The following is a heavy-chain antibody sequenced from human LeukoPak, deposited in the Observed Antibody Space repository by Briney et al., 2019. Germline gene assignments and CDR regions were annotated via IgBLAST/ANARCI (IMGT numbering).Heavy chain of an antibody. V-gene: IGHV1-8*01. CDR2: MNPNSGNT. Sequence: ASVKVSCKASGYTFTSYDINWVRQATGQGLEWMGWMNPNSGNTGYAQKLQGRVTMTTDTSTSTAYMELRSLRSDDTAVYYCARGRRDGYNLFYWGQGTLVTVSS. CDR1: GYTFTSYD. J-gene: IGHJ4*02. CDR3: ARGRRDGYNLFY. D-gene: IGHD5-24*01.